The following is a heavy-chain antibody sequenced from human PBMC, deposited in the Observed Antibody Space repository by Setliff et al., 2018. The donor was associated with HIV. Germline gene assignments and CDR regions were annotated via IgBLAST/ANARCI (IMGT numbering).Heavy chain of an antibody. V-gene: IGHV4-39*06. CDR3: ARHVRGGDMRRSFDF. D-gene: IGHD2-21*01. J-gene: IGHJ4*02. CDR1: GGSISSGDYY. CDR2: IYHSGNT. Sequence: LSLTCTVSGGSISSGDYYWTWIRQHPGKGLEWIGSIYHSGNTYYNPSLKSRVTMSVDTSKNHFPLRLNSVTATDTAVYYCARHVRGGDMRRSFDFWGQGTLVTVSS.